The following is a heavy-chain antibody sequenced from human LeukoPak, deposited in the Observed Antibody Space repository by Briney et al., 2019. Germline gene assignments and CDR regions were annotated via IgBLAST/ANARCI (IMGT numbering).Heavy chain of an antibody. CDR1: GYTFTNYY. Sequence: ASVKVSCKASGYTFTNYYMHWVRQAPGQGFEWMGWINPNSGDTNYAQKFQGRVTMTRDTSISTAHMELSRLRSDDAAVYYCARANFLYCSSTTCLFDYWGQGTLVIVSS. V-gene: IGHV1-2*02. J-gene: IGHJ4*02. D-gene: IGHD2-2*01. CDR3: ARANFLYCSSTTCLFDY. CDR2: INPNSGDT.